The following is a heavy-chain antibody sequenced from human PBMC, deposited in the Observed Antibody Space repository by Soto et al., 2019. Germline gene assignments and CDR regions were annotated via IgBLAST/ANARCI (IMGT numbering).Heavy chain of an antibody. CDR2: IYHSGNT. Sequence: QVQLQESGPGLVKPSGTLSLTCAVSGDSISGSNWWSWVRQSPGKGLEWIGKIYHSGNTNYNPSLKGRATISVDKSKNRFSLRLNSVTAADTAVYYCVRVVWGVPAPGTSGWFDPWGQGTLVTVSS. CDR1: GDSISGSNW. J-gene: IGHJ5*02. D-gene: IGHD6-13*01. V-gene: IGHV4-4*02. CDR3: VRVVWGVPAPGTSGWFDP.